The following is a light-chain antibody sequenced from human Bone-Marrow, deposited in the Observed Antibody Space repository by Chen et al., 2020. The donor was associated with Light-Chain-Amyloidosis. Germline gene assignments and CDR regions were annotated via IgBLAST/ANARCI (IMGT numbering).Light chain of an antibody. CDR1: SYNIGAAYN. CDR3: QSFDGTLRGAVV. V-gene: IGLV1-40*01. CDR2: DNN. Sequence: QSVLAHPPAVSGAPAQTVTISCTRSSYNIGAAYNVHWYQQLPGTVPKLLIYDNNNRPSGVPDRFSGSQSGTSASLSITGLQAHDEADYYCQSFDGTLRGAVVFGGGTTLTVL. J-gene: IGLJ2*01.